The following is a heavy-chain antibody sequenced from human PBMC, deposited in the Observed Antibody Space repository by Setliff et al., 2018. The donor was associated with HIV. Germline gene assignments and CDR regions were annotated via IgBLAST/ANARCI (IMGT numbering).Heavy chain of an antibody. Sequence: PSETLSLTCAVYGGSFSGYYWTWIRQPSGEGLEWIGEVSHSGSANYNPSPMSRVTVSVDTSKNQFPLTMTAATAADAAMYYCARGRIRMSSRPTRVFDVWGQGTRVT. CDR2: VSHSGSA. V-gene: IGHV4-34*01. J-gene: IGHJ3*01. CDR3: ARGRIRMSSRPTRVFDV. CDR1: GGSFSGYY.